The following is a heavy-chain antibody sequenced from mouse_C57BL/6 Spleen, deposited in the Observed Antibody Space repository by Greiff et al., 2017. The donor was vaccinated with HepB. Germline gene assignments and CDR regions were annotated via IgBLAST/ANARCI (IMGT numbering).Heavy chain of an antibody. CDR2: INPNNGGT. V-gene: IGHV1-18*01. J-gene: IGHJ4*01. CDR3: ARDWNYYGSSYDYAMDY. D-gene: IGHD1-1*01. Sequence: VQLKESGPELVKPGASVKIPCKASGYTFTDYNMDWVKQSHGKSLEWIGDINPNNGGTIYNQKFKGKATLTVDKSSSTAYMELRSLTSEDTAVYYCARDWNYYGSSYDYAMDYWGQGTSVTVSS. CDR1: GYTFTDYN.